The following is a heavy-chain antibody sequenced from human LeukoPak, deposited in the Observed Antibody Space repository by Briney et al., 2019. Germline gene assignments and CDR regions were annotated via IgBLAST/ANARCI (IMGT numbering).Heavy chain of an antibody. J-gene: IGHJ4*02. CDR2: ISGSGGST. D-gene: IGHD6-19*01. V-gene: IGHV3-23*01. Sequence: GGSLRLSCAASGFTFSNHAMSWVRQAPGKGLEWVSTISGSGGSTYYADSVKGRFTISRDNSKTTLYLQINSLRAEDTALYHCAKGEDSSGWYPSYFDYWGQGTLVTVSS. CDR3: AKGEDSSGWYPSYFDY. CDR1: GFTFSNHA.